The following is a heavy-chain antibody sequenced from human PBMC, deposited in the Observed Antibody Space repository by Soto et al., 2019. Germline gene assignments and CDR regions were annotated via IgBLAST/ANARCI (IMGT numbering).Heavy chain of an antibody. Sequence: ASVKVSCKASGYTFTSYAMHWVRQAPGQRLEWMGWINAGNGNTKYSQKFQGRVTITRDTSASTAYMELSSLRSEDTAVYYCARPRGAYSSSRYYFDYWGQGTLVTVSS. D-gene: IGHD6-13*01. CDR1: GYTFTSYA. J-gene: IGHJ4*02. V-gene: IGHV1-3*01. CDR2: INAGNGNT. CDR3: ARPRGAYSSSRYYFDY.